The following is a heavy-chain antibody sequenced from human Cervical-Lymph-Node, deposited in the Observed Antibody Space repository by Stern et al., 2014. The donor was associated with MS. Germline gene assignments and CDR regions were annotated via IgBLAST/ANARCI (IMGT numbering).Heavy chain of an antibody. Sequence: EVQLVQSGAEVKKPGESLKISCKGSGYSFTNYWIGWVRQMPGKGLEWMGIIYPGASATTYSPSFQGQGTISAAKSISTASLPWSSLKASDPAMYYCARHERGYSGSAIRGWFDPWGQGTLVTVSS. CDR2: IYPGASAT. CDR1: GYSFTNYW. J-gene: IGHJ5*02. V-gene: IGHV5-51*01. CDR3: ARHERGYSGSAIRGWFDP. D-gene: IGHD5-12*01.